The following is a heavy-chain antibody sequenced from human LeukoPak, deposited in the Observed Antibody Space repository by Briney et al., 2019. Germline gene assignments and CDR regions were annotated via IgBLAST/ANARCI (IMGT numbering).Heavy chain of an antibody. Sequence: SETLSLTCTVSGGSISSGGYYWRWIRQHPGTGLEWIGYIYYSGSTYYNPSLKSRVTISVDTSKIQFSLKLTSVTAADTAVYYCAREHYTSGWYIRDWGQGTLVTVSS. CDR3: AREHYTSGWYIRD. V-gene: IGHV4-31*03. CDR2: IYYSGST. D-gene: IGHD6-19*01. CDR1: GGSISSGGYY. J-gene: IGHJ4*02.